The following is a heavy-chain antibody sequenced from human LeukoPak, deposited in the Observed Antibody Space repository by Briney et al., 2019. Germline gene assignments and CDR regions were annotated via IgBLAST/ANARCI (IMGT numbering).Heavy chain of an antibody. D-gene: IGHD3-22*01. CDR3: AKEVYDSSGYYSPYFDY. J-gene: IGHJ4*02. Sequence: GGSLRLSCAASGFTFSSYAMSWVRQAPGKGLEWVSSISGSSTYYADSVKGRFTISRDNSKNTLYLQMNSLRAEDTAVYYCAKEVYDSSGYYSPYFDYWGQGTLVTVSS. CDR2: ISGSST. CDR1: GFTFSSYA. V-gene: IGHV3-23*01.